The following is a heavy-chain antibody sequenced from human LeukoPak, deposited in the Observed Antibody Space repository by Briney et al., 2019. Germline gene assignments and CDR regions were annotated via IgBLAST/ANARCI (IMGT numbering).Heavy chain of an antibody. V-gene: IGHV4-59*08. Sequence: SETLSLTCTVSGGSISSYYWSWIRQPPGKGLEWIGYIYYSGSTNYNPSFKSRVTISVDTSKNQFSLKLSSVTAADTAVYYCARQDDSSGYSDNAFDIWGQGTMVTVSS. CDR3: ARQDDSSGYSDNAFDI. CDR1: GGSISSYY. D-gene: IGHD3-22*01. J-gene: IGHJ3*02. CDR2: IYYSGST.